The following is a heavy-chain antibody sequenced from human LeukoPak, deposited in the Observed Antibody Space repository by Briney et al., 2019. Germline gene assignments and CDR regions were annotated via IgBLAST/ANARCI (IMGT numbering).Heavy chain of an antibody. CDR1: GESMSTFF. V-gene: IGHV4-34*01. CDR3: TRGKTVTLEN. D-gene: IGHD2-21*02. Sequence: SETLSLTCAVYGESMSTFFWNWIRQPPGKGLEWIGETSDRGTTTYNSAFKSRVTISLDTSKRRFSLTLTSVTAADTAVYYCTRGKTVTLENWGQGSRVTVSS. J-gene: IGHJ4*02. CDR2: TSDRGTT.